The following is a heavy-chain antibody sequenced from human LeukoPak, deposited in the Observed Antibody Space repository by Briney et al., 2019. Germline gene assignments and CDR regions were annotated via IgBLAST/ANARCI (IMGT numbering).Heavy chain of an antibody. CDR1: GFTVSSNY. CDR2: INPDGSST. CDR3: ARDLRGPHDY. Sequence: PGGSLRLSCAASGFTVSSNYMSWVRQAPGKGLVWVSRINPDGSSTNYADSVKGRFTISRDNAKNTLYLQMNSLRAEDTALYYCARDLRGPHDYWGQGVLVSVSS. D-gene: IGHD4-17*01. V-gene: IGHV3-74*01. J-gene: IGHJ4*02.